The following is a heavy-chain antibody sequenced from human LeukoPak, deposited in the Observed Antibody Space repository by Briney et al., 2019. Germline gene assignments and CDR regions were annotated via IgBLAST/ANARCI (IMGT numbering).Heavy chain of an antibody. Sequence: GASVKVSCKASGFTFTSSAMQWVRQARGQRLEWIGWIVVGSGNTNYAQKFQERVTITRDMSTSTAYMELSSLRSEDTAVYYCARGIMTTVTTIDYWGQGTLVTVSS. CDR1: GFTFTSSA. D-gene: IGHD4-17*01. J-gene: IGHJ4*02. CDR3: ARGIMTTVTTIDY. V-gene: IGHV1-58*02. CDR2: IVVGSGNT.